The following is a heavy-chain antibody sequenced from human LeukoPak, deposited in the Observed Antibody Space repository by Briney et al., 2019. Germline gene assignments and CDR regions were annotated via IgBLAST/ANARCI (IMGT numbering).Heavy chain of an antibody. D-gene: IGHD2-21*01. J-gene: IGHJ4*02. CDR2: FYYRGTT. Sequence: SETLSLICTVSGDAVSTTSWYWGWIRQSPGKGLEWIGSFYYRGTTYFNPSLRSRATISVDTSKNQFSLRLTSLTAADTAVYYCAVPGPTSSYFFDFWSPGTLITVSS. V-gene: IGHV4-39*07. CDR1: GDAVSTTSWY. CDR3: AVPGPTSSYFFDF.